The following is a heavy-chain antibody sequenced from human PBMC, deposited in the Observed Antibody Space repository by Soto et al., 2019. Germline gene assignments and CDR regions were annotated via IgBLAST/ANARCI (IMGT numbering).Heavy chain of an antibody. J-gene: IGHJ4*02. Sequence: QVQLHESGPGLVKPSQTLSLTCTVSGGSISSGGYFWSWIRHHPGKGLEWMGNIYYSGSTSYNPPLRSRLTISIDPSNNQFSLKLTSVTAADTAVYYCARGQLWLNYWGQGALVTVSS. CDR2: IYYSGST. CDR3: ARGQLWLNY. CDR1: GGSISSGGYF. V-gene: IGHV4-31*03. D-gene: IGHD5-18*01.